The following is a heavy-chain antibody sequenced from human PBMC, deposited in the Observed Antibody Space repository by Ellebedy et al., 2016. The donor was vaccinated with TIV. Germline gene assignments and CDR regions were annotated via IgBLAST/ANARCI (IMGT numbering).Heavy chain of an antibody. CDR1: GGTFNNYG. Sequence: AASVKVSCKASGGTFNNYGLGWVRQAPGQGIEWMGGMIPFFGITNYAPEFQGRVTITADKSTNTAYMELSSMRSEDTAVYYCAGSQWVEMATISYAFHIWGQGTMVTVSS. CDR3: AGSQWVEMATISYAFHI. CDR2: MIPFFGIT. J-gene: IGHJ3*02. D-gene: IGHD5-24*01. V-gene: IGHV1-69*10.